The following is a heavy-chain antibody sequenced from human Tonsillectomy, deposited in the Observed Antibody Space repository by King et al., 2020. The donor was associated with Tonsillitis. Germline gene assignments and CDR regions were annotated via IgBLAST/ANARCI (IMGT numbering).Heavy chain of an antibody. V-gene: IGHV4-59*01. CDR2: IYYSGRT. CDR3: ARDIWGSSYGMDV. CDR1: GGSISGYY. Sequence: QVQLQESGPGLVKPSETLSLTCTVSGGSISGYYWSWIRQPPGKGLEWIGYIYYSGRTNYNPSLKSRVTISVDTSKNQFSLKLSSVTAADTAVYYCARDIWGSSYGMDVWGQGTTVTVSS. J-gene: IGHJ6*02. D-gene: IGHD7-27*01.